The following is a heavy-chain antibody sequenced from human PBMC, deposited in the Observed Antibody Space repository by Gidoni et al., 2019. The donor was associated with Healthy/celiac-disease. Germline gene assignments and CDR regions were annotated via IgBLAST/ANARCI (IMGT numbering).Heavy chain of an antibody. CDR2: ISGSGGST. V-gene: IGHV3-23*04. CDR3: AKALGFGHYDSSGTLDY. D-gene: IGHD3-22*01. Sequence: EVQLVESGGGLVQPGGSLRLSCAASGFTFSSYAMSWVRQAPGKGLEWVSAISGSGGSTYYADSVKGRFTISRDNSKNTLYLQMNSLRAEDTAVYYCAKALGFGHYDSSGTLDYWGQGTLVTVSS. CDR1: GFTFSSYA. J-gene: IGHJ4*02.